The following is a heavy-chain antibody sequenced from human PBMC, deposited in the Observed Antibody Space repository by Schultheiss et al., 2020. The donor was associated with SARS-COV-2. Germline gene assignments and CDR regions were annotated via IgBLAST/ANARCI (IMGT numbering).Heavy chain of an antibody. V-gene: IGHV3-23*01. CDR1: GFTVSSNY. Sequence: GGSLRLSCSASGFTVSSNYMSWVRQAPGKGLEWVSAISGSGGSTYYADSVKGRFTISRDNSKNTLYLQMNSLRAEDTAVYYCARASSGRGYYFDYWGQGTLVTVSS. CDR3: ARASSGRGYYFDY. D-gene: IGHD6-19*01. CDR2: ISGSGGST. J-gene: IGHJ4*02.